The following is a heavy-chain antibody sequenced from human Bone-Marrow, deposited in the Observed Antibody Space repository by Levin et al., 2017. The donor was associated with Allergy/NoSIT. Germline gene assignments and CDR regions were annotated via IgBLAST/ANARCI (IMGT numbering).Heavy chain of an antibody. CDR3: AKDSGWSAGGFDAFDV. V-gene: IGHV3-23*01. J-gene: IGHJ3*01. CDR1: RPPFSSYA. D-gene: IGHD6-19*01. Sequence: GESLKISCAASRPPFSSYAMSWVRQAPGKGLEWVSGIRGNGDVTYYADSVKGRFTISRDNSKNTLYLQMNSLRGEDTALYYCAKDSGWSAGGFDAFDVWGQGTMVTVSS. CDR2: IRGNGDVT.